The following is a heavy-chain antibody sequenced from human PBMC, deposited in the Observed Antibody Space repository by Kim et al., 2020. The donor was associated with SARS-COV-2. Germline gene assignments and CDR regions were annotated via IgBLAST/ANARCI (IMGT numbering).Heavy chain of an antibody. D-gene: IGHD5-12*01. CDR2: IIPILGIA. J-gene: IGHJ6*02. V-gene: IGHV1-69*04. Sequence: SVKVSCKASGGTFSSYAISWVRQAPGQGLEWMGRIIPILGIANYAQKFQGRVTITADKSTSTAYMELSSLRSEDTAVYYCARSSGGLRGYYGMDVWGQGTTVTVSS. CDR3: ARSSGGLRGYYGMDV. CDR1: GGTFSSYA.